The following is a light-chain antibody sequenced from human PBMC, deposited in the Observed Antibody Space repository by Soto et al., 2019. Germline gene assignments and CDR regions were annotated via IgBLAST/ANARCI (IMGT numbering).Light chain of an antibody. CDR1: QSVLYSSINKNY. CDR2: WAS. V-gene: IGKV4-1*01. CDR3: QQYYSPHPT. Sequence: DIVMTQSPDSLAVSLGERATINCKSSQSVLYSSINKNYLAWYQQKPGQPPKLLLYWASTRESGVPDRFSGSGSGTDFTLTISSLQAEDVALYYCQQYYSPHPTFGQGTKVEIK. J-gene: IGKJ1*01.